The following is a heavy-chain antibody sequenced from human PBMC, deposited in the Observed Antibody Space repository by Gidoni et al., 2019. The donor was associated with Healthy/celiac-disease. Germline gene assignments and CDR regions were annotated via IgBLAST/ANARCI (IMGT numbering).Heavy chain of an antibody. V-gene: IGHV1-24*01. CDR2: FDPEDGET. J-gene: IGHJ5*02. Sequence: QVQLVQAGAEVKKPGASVKVSCKVSGYTLPELPMHWVRQAPGQGLEWMGGFDPEDGETIYAQKFQGRVTMTEDTSTDTAYMELSSLRSENTAVYYCATDFRYCSGGSCYSAVSRFVPWGQGTLVTVSS. CDR3: ATDFRYCSGGSCYSAVSRFVP. D-gene: IGHD2-15*01. CDR1: GYTLPELP.